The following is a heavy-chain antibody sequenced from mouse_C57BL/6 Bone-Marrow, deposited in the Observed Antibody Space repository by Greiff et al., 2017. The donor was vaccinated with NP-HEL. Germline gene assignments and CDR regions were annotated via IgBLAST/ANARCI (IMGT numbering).Heavy chain of an antibody. Sequence: EVKLVESGGGLVQPGGSLKLFCAASGFTFSDYYMYWVRQTPEKRLEWVAYISNGGGSTYYPDTVKGRFTISRDNAKNTLYLQMSRLKSEDTAMYYCARRRAHYYAMDYWGQGTSVTVSS. CDR3: ARRRAHYYAMDY. D-gene: IGHD3-1*01. CDR2: ISNGGGST. J-gene: IGHJ4*01. V-gene: IGHV5-12*01. CDR1: GFTFSDYY.